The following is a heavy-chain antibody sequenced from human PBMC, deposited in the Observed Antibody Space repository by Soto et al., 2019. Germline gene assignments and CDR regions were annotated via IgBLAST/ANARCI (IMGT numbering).Heavy chain of an antibody. V-gene: IGHV3-23*01. CDR3: AKDRYSGYDFGYFDY. J-gene: IGHJ4*02. D-gene: IGHD5-12*01. CDR1: GFTFSSYA. CDR2: ISGSGGST. Sequence: PGGSLRLSCAASGFTFSSYAMSWVRQAPGKGLEWVSAISGSGGSTYYADSVKGRFTISRDNSKNTLYPQMNSLRAEDTAVYYCAKDRYSGYDFGYFDYWGQGTLVTVSS.